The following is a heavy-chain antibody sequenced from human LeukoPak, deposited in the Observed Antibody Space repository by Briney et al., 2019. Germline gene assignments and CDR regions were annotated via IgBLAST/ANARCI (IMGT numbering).Heavy chain of an antibody. V-gene: IGHV3-13*01. CDR3: ARGSVRVGMDV. J-gene: IGHJ6*02. Sequence: PGGSLRLSCEASGITFSTSDMHWVRQAPGKGLEWVSVIGTAGGTYYADSVKGRFTISRENAKNSLYLQMNSLRAGDTAVYYCARGSVRVGMDVWGQGTTVTVSS. CDR2: IGTAGGT. D-gene: IGHD6-13*01. CDR1: GITFSTSD.